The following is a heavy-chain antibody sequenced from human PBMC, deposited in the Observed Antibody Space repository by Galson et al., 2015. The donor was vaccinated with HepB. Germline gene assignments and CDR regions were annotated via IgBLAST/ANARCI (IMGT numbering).Heavy chain of an antibody. CDR3: AKPFLPPASHSRVVYSSGWYRFDF. Sequence: TYYPGSVKGRFTISRENAENSLYLQMNSLRAEDTAVYFCAKPFLPPASHSRVVYSSGWYRFDFWGQGTLVTVSS. V-gene: IGHV3-13*01. CDR2: T. D-gene: IGHD6-19*01. J-gene: IGHJ4*02.